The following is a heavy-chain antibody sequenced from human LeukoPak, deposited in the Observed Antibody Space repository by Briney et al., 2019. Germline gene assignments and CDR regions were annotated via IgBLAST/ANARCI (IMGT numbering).Heavy chain of an antibody. J-gene: IGHJ4*02. D-gene: IGHD5/OR15-5a*01. V-gene: IGHV4-30-2*01. CDR3: AGASYSTSFDY. Sequence: PSETLSLTCAVSGGSISSGGYSWSWIRQPPGKGLEWIGYIYHSGSTYYNPSLKSRVTTSVDRSKNQFSLKLSSVTAADTAVYYCAGASYSTSFDYWGQGTLVTVSS. CDR2: IYHSGST. CDR1: GGSISSGGYS.